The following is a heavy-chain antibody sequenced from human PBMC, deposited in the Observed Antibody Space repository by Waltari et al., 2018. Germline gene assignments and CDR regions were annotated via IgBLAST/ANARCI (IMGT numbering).Heavy chain of an antibody. D-gene: IGHD6-13*01. Sequence: QVQLQESGPGLVKPSETLSLTCAVSGYSISSGYYWGWIRQPPGKGLGWIGVIYHSGTTYYNPSLKSRVTISVDTSKNQFSLKLSSVTAADTAVYYCARETGGAAAGTGGYWGQGTLVTVSS. CDR2: IYHSGTT. V-gene: IGHV4-38-2*02. CDR3: ARETGGAAAGTGGY. CDR1: GYSISSGYY. J-gene: IGHJ4*02.